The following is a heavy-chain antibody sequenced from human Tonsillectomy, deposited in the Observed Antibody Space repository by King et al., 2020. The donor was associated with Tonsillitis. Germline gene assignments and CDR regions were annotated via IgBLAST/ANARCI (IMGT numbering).Heavy chain of an antibody. V-gene: IGHV3-23*04. D-gene: IGHD3-10*01. CDR3: AKRFGDVENYYYYAMDV. J-gene: IGHJ6*02. CDR1: GFTFSTYV. CDR2: IGGTGSSA. Sequence: VQLVESGGGLVQPGGSLRLSCAASGFTFSTYVMNWVRQAPGKGLEWVSGIGGTGSSADYADSVKGRFTISRDNSKNTLHLQMNSLRAEDTAVYYCAKRFGDVENYYYYAMDVWGQGTTVTVSS.